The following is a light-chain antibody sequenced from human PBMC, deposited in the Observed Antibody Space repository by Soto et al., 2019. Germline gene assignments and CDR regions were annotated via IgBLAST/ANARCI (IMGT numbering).Light chain of an antibody. J-gene: IGKJ1*01. CDR1: QSVLYSSNNKNY. Sequence: DIVMTQSPDSLAVSLGERATINCKSSQSVLYSSNNKNYLAWYQQKPGQPPKLLIYWASTRESGVPDRFSGSGSGTDVTLNISSLQAEDVAVYYCQQYYSTPRTFGQGTKVEIK. CDR3: QQYYSTPRT. V-gene: IGKV4-1*01. CDR2: WAS.